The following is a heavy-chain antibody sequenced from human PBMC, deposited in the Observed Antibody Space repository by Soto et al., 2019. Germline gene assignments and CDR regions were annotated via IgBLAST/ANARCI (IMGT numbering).Heavy chain of an antibody. CDR3: ARGPRVSSTGTGAH. D-gene: IGHD1-1*01. Sequence: GGSLRLSCSVSGFAFSAYWMHWVRQVPGKGLTWVSRISDDGSTATYADSVKGRFVISRDNAKNSLCLEMNTLRADDSGLYYCARGPRVSSTGTGAHWGRGTLVTVSS. CDR2: ISDDGSTA. V-gene: IGHV3-74*01. J-gene: IGHJ4*02. CDR1: GFAFSAYW.